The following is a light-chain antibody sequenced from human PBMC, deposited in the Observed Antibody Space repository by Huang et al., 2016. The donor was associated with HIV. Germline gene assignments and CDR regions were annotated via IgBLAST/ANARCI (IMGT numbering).Light chain of an antibody. CDR2: WAS. CDR1: QSLLYSSNNKNY. V-gene: IGKV4-1*01. J-gene: IGKJ1*01. Sequence: DIVMTQSPDSLAVFLGEGATINCKSSQSLLYSSNNKNYVAWYQQKPGQPPKLLIDWASTRDSGVPDRFSGSGSETDFTLTISSLQAEDVAVYYCHQYYATGTFGQGTKVEI. CDR3: HQYYATGT.